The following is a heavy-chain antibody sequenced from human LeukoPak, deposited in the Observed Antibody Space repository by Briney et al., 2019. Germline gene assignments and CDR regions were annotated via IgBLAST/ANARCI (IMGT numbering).Heavy chain of an antibody. D-gene: IGHD6-19*01. Sequence: SETLSLTCTVSGVSISSNYWSWIRQPPGKGLEWIGEINHSGSTNYNPSLKSRVTISVDTSKNQFSLKLSSVTAADTAAYYCARHRSSPSSGWYHYYYYYMDVWGKGTTVTISS. V-gene: IGHV4-34*01. J-gene: IGHJ6*03. CDR3: ARHRSSPSSGWYHYYYYYMDV. CDR1: GVSISSNY. CDR2: INHSGST.